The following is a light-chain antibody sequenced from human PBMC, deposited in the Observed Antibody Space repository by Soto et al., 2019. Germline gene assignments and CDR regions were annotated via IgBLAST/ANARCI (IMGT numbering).Light chain of an antibody. CDR1: QSVSSY. Sequence: EIVMTQSPATLSVSPGERATLSCRASQSVSSYLAWYQQKPGQSPRLLIYGASTRATGVPARFSGSGFGTEFTLTVSSLQSEDFAVYYCQQYNNWTWTFGQGTKVDIK. J-gene: IGKJ1*01. CDR2: GAS. CDR3: QQYNNWTWT. V-gene: IGKV3-15*01.